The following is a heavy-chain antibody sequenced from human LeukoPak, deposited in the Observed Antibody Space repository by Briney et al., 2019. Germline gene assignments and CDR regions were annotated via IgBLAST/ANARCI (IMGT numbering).Heavy chain of an antibody. CDR3: ARERGRVVVVPAAWLGY. J-gene: IGHJ4*02. CDR2: INTNTGNP. D-gene: IGHD2-2*01. Sequence: GASVKVSCKASGYTFTSYAMNWVRQAPGQGLEWVGWINTNTGNPTYAQGFTGRFVFSLDTSVSTAYLQISSLKAEDTAVYYCARERGRVVVVPAAWLGYWGQGTLVTVSS. CDR1: GYTFTSYA. V-gene: IGHV7-4-1*02.